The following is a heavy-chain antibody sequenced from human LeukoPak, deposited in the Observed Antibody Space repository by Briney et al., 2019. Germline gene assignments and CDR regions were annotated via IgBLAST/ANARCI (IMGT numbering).Heavy chain of an antibody. D-gene: IGHD3-10*01. V-gene: IGHV3-11*06. CDR3: ARDLRVRARLNDYYYYYGMDV. Sequence: GGSLRLSCAASGFTFSDYYMSWIRQAPGKGLEWVSYISISSSYTNYADSVKGRFTISRDNAKNSLYLQMNSLRAEDTAVYYCARDLRVRARLNDYYYYYGMDVWGQGTTVTVSS. J-gene: IGHJ6*02. CDR2: ISISSSYT. CDR1: GFTFSDYY.